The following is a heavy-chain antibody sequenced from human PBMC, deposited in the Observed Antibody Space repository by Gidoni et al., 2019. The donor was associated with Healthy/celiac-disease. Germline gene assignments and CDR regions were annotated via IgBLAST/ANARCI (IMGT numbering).Heavy chain of an antibody. CDR3: ATTAYSGSFTWYFDY. CDR1: GFSLSSGYY. V-gene: IGHV4-38-2*01. J-gene: IGHJ4*02. Sequence: QVQLQESGPGLVKPSESLSLTCAVSGFSLSSGYYWGWIRQPPGKGLEWIGSVYHSGSTYSNPSLKSRVAISVDTSKNQFSLKLSSVTAADTALYYCATTAYSGSFTWYFDYWGQGTLVTVSS. D-gene: IGHD1-26*01. CDR2: VYHSGST.